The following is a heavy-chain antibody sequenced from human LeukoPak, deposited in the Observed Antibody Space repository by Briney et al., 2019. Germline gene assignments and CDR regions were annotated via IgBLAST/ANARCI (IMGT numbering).Heavy chain of an antibody. Sequence: ASVKVSCKASGYTFTSYDINWVRQATGQGLEWMGWMNPNSGNTGYAQKFQGRVTMTRNTSISTAYMELSSLRSEDTAVYYCARVSFGNNLNTDDYWGQGTLVTVSS. D-gene: IGHD1-14*01. V-gene: IGHV1-8*01. J-gene: IGHJ4*02. CDR1: GYTFTSYD. CDR2: MNPNSGNT. CDR3: ARVSFGNNLNTDDY.